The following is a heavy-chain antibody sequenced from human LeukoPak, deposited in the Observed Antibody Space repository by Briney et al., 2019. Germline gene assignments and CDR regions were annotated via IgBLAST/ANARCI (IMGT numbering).Heavy chain of an antibody. D-gene: IGHD7-27*01. CDR2: ISRSGATT. CDR1: GFTFNNYA. Sequence: GGSLRLSCAASGFTFNNYAMDWVRQAPGKGLEWVSLISRSGATTYYADSVKGRFTISRDNSRNTLYLQMTSLRGEDTAVYYCARDPGDRWFFDLWGRGTLVTVSS. J-gene: IGHJ2*01. CDR3: ARDPGDRWFFDL. V-gene: IGHV3-23*01.